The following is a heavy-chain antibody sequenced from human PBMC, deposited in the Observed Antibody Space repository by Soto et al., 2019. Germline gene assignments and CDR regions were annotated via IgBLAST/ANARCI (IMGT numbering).Heavy chain of an antibody. CDR1: GFTFSSYA. J-gene: IGHJ6*03. D-gene: IGHD1-26*01. Sequence: PGGSLRLSCAASGFTFSSYAMSWVRQAPGKGLEWVSAISGSGGSTYYADSVKGRFTISRDNSKNTLYLQMNSLRAEDTAVYYCAKGQSLVGRNHYYMDVWGKGTTVTVSS. CDR3: AKGQSLVGRNHYYMDV. V-gene: IGHV3-23*01. CDR2: ISGSGGST.